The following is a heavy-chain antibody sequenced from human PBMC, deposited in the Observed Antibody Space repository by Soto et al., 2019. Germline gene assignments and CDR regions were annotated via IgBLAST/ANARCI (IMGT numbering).Heavy chain of an antibody. V-gene: IGHV4-31*03. CDR1: GGSISSGGYY. CDR3: ARVAAVAGYYYYYGTDV. Sequence: PSETLSLTCTVSGGSISSGGYYWSWIRQHPGKGLEWIGYIYYSGSTYYNPSLKSRVTISVDTSKNQFSLKLSSVTAADTAVYYCARVAAVAGYYYYYGTDVWGQGTTVTVSS. CDR2: IYYSGST. J-gene: IGHJ6*02. D-gene: IGHD6-19*01.